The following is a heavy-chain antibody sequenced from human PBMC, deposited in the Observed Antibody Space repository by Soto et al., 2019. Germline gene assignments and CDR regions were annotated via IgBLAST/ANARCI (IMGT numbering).Heavy chain of an antibody. J-gene: IGHJ4*02. CDR3: AKDRGVYFDY. CDR1: GFTFSSYG. Sequence: GGSLRLSCAASGFTFSSYGMHWVRQAPGKGLEWVAVISYDGSNKYYADSVKGRFTISRDNSKNTLYLQMNSLRAEDTAVYYCAKDRGVYFDYWGQGALVTVSS. D-gene: IGHD3-10*01. CDR2: ISYDGSNK. V-gene: IGHV3-30*18.